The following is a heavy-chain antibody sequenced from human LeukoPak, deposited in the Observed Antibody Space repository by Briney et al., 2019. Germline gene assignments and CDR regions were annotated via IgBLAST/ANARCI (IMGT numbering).Heavy chain of an antibody. Sequence: GGSLRLSCAASGFTFSSYWMSWVRQAPGKGLEWVGRIRSKANSYATAYAASVKGRFTISRDDSKNTAYLQMNSLKTEDTAVYYCARHGIAAAGIWRSPAPYYYYYGMDVWGQGTTVTVSS. CDR3: ARHGIAAAGIWRSPAPYYYYYGMDV. CDR1: GFTFSSYW. D-gene: IGHD6-13*01. V-gene: IGHV3-73*01. CDR2: IRSKANSYAT. J-gene: IGHJ6*02.